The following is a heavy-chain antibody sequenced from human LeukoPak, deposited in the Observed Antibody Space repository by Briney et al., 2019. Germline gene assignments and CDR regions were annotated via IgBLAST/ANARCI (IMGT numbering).Heavy chain of an antibody. V-gene: IGHV3-48*03. J-gene: IGHJ4*02. CDR3: ARVRGLEWLLKHLDS. D-gene: IGHD3-3*01. CDR1: GFTFSTYE. Sequence: PGGSLRLSCTASGFTFSTYEMNWVRQAPGKGLEWVSYISGSGYPIYYADSVKGRFTISRDNAKNSLYLQMNSLRAEDTAIYYCARVRGLEWLLKHLDSWGQGTLVPVCS. CDR2: ISGSGYPI.